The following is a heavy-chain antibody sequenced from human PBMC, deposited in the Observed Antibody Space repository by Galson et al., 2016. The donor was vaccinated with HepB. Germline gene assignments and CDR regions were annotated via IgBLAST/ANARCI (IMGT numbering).Heavy chain of an antibody. CDR2: INPSSGST. J-gene: IGHJ4*02. D-gene: IGHD1-20*01. CDR3: GRSHLEFRYHFTAVDY. Sequence: SVKVSCKASGYSFTHYYLNWMRQVPGQGPEWMGAINPSSGSTIYAQEFQGRITVTSDTSTNTIYMELSSLRSEDAAVYYCGRSHLEFRYHFTAVDYWGQGTLVTVSS. CDR1: GYSFTHYY. V-gene: IGHV1-46*01.